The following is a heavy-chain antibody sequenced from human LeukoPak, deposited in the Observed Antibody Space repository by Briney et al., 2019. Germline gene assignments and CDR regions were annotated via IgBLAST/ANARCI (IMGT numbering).Heavy chain of an antibody. Sequence: SETLSLTCTVSGGSITSHYWSWIRQPPGKGLEWIGYIYDSGGTNYNPSLKSRVTMSVDTSKNQFSLKLSSVTAADTAVYYCARDGGDPYNAADYWGQGTLVTVSS. D-gene: IGHD5-24*01. J-gene: IGHJ4*02. CDR2: IYDSGGT. CDR1: GGSITSHY. CDR3: ARDGGDPYNAADY. V-gene: IGHV4-59*11.